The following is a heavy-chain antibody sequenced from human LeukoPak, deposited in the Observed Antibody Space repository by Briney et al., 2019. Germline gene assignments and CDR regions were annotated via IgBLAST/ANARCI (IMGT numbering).Heavy chain of an antibody. V-gene: IGHV3-23*01. CDR1: GFTFSNYA. D-gene: IGHD3-22*01. J-gene: IGHJ4*02. Sequence: PGGSLRLSCAASGFTFSNYAMSWVRQAPGKGLEWVSSISGSGGTTYDADSVKGRFTISRDNSKNTLYLQMNSLRAEDTAVYYCVLVVAKTLFDYWGQGTLVTVSS. CDR3: VLVVAKTLFDY. CDR2: ISGSGGTT.